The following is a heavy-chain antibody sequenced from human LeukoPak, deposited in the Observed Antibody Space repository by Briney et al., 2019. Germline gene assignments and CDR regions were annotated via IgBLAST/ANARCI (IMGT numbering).Heavy chain of an antibody. J-gene: IGHJ4*02. CDR2: ISAYNGNT. V-gene: IGHV1-18*01. D-gene: IGHD3-10*01. Sequence: ASVKVSCKASGYTFTSYGISWVRQAPGQGLEWMGWISAYNGNTNYAQKLQGRVTMTTDTSTSTAYMELRSLRSDDTAVYYCARDRHVLLWFGELSAHFDYWGQGTLVTVSS. CDR1: GYTFTSYG. CDR3: ARDRHVLLWFGELSAHFDY.